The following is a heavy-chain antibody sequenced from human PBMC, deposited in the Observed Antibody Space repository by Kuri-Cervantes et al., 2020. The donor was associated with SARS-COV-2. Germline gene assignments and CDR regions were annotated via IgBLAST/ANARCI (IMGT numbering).Heavy chain of an antibody. J-gene: IGHJ6*03. CDR3: ARRAYGEEVDYYYMDV. Sequence: VSCKGSGYSFTNYWIGRVRQQPGKGLEWMGINYPGDSYTRYSPSFQGQVTISADNSINTAFLQRSSLKASDTAIYYCARRAYGEEVDYYYMDVWGKGTAVTVSS. CDR2: NYPGDSYT. CDR1: GYSFTNYW. V-gene: IGHV5-51*01. D-gene: IGHD4-17*01.